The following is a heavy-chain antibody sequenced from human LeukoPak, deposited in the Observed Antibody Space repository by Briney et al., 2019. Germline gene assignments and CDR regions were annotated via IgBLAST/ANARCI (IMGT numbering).Heavy chain of an antibody. CDR3: ARGSSIAAPDAFDI. CDR2: IGTAGDT. Sequence: GGSLRLSCAASGFTFSSYDMHWVRQATGKGLEWVSAIGTAGDTYYPGSVKGRFTISRENAKNSLYLQMNSLRAGDTAVYYCARGSSIAAPDAFDIWGQGTMVTVSS. CDR1: GFTFSSYD. J-gene: IGHJ3*02. V-gene: IGHV3-13*01. D-gene: IGHD6-6*01.